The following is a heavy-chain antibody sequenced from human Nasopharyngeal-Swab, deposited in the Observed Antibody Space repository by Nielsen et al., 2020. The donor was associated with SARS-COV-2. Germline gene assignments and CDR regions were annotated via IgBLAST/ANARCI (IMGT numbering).Heavy chain of an antibody. Sequence: GESLKISCAASGFSFSNYGMYWVRQAPGKGLEWVAFIRFDGSSKYYADSVRGRFTISRDNPKNTLYLQMNSLRTEDTAVYYCASAVNSGDLDYWGQGTLVTVSS. D-gene: IGHD4-23*01. CDR1: GFSFSNYG. CDR3: ASAVNSGDLDY. V-gene: IGHV3-30*02. CDR2: IRFDGSSK. J-gene: IGHJ4*02.